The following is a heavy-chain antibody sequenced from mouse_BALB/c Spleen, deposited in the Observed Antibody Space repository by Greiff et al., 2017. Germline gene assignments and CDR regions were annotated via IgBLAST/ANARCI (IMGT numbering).Heavy chain of an antibody. D-gene: IGHD2-10*02. CDR3: ARSYGNYEAMDY. CDR2: ISSGGSYT. Sequence: EVQVVESGGDLVKPGGSLKLSCAASGFTFSSYGMSWVRQTPDKRLEWVATISSGGSYTYYPDSVKGRFTISRDNAKNTLYLQMSSLKSEDTAMYYCARSYGNYEAMDYWGQGTSVTVSS. J-gene: IGHJ4*01. V-gene: IGHV5-6*01. CDR1: GFTFSSYG.